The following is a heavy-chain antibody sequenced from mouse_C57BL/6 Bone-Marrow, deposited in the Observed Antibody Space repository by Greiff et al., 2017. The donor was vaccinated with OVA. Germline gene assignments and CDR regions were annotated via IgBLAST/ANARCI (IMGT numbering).Heavy chain of an antibody. J-gene: IGHJ1*03. CDR2: ISYNGST. CDR1: GYSITSDY. D-gene: IGHD2-1*01. CDR3: ARIYYGNYWDFDV. Sequence: EVQLQESGPGLAKPSQTLSLTCSVTGYSITSDYWNWIRKFPGSKLEYMGYISYNGSTYYNPSLNSRISITTDTSKNQYYLQLNSVTTEDTAKYYCARIYYGNYWDFDVWGTGTTVTVSS. V-gene: IGHV3-8*01.